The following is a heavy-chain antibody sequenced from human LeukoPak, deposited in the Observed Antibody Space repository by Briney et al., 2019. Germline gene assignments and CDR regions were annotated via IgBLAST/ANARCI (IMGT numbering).Heavy chain of an antibody. CDR3: ASPRRALWIQLRDQDDAFDI. V-gene: IGHV4-34*01. J-gene: IGHJ3*02. D-gene: IGHD5-18*01. CDR2: INHSGST. Sequence: SETLSLTCAVYGGSFSGYYWSWIRQPPGKGLEWIGEINHSGSTNYNPSLKSRVTISVDTSKNQFSLKLSSVTAADTAVYYCASPRRALWIQLRDQDDAFDIWGQGTMVTVSS. CDR1: GGSFSGYY.